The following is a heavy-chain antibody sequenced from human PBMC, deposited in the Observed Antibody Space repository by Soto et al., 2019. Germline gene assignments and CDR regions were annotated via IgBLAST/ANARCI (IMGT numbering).Heavy chain of an antibody. Sequence: SETLSLTCTVSGGSVSSGSYYWSWIRQPPGKGLDWIGYIAYSGSTNYNPSLKSRVTISVDTSKNQFSLKLSSVTAADTAVYYCARVDYYDSSGYPLFEFWGQGALVTVSS. CDR1: GGSVSSGSYY. CDR3: ARVDYYDSSGYPLFEF. V-gene: IGHV4-61*01. D-gene: IGHD3-22*01. CDR2: IAYSGST. J-gene: IGHJ4*02.